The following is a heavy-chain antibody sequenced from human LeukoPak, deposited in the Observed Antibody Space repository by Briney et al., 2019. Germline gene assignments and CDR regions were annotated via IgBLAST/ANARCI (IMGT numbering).Heavy chain of an antibody. CDR2: ISSNGDST. V-gene: IGHV3-64D*09. D-gene: IGHD4/OR15-4a*01. J-gene: IGHJ5*02. CDR3: VKSASSYGANWFDP. CDR1: GVTFNNDA. Sequence: GSRKLSSLATGVTFNNDAMHWRRKTPKKGLEYVSAISSNGDSTYYADSVKGRFIISRDNSKNSLSLHMSSLRAEDTAVYYCVKSASSYGANWFDPWGQGTLVTVSS.